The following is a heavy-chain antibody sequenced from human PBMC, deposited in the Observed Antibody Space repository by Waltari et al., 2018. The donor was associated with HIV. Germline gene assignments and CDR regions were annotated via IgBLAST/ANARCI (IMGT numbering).Heavy chain of an antibody. D-gene: IGHD2-2*01. Sequence: EVQLAESGGGLVQPGGSLRLSCTRSGFPFHTFRMAWVRLAPGKGLEWISYISSGSGTIYYADSVKGRFTISRDNAKKSLYLQMNSLRDEDTAVYFCARHSTTSTHFFDYWGQGTLVTVSS. CDR1: GFPFHTFR. CDR3: ARHSTTSTHFFDY. CDR2: ISSGSGTI. J-gene: IGHJ4*02. V-gene: IGHV3-48*02.